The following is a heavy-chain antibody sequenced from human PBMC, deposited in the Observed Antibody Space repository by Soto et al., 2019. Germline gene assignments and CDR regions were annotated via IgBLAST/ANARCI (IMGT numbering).Heavy chain of an antibody. Sequence: QVQLQESGPGLVKPSGTLSLTCAVSGGSIRSNNWWSWVRQPAGKGLEWIGEIFHSGSTNYNPSLKTRVTISVDKSKNQFALKLSSVTAADTAVYYCARVYSGSYSDYWGQGTLVTVSS. CDR3: ARVYSGSYSDY. V-gene: IGHV4-4*02. J-gene: IGHJ4*02. D-gene: IGHD1-26*01. CDR1: GGSIRSNNW. CDR2: IFHSGST.